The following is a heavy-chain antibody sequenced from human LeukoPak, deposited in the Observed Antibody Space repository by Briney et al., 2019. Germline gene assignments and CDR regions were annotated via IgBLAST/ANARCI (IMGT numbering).Heavy chain of an antibody. CDR3: ANDYATTAYYYYYYMDV. CDR1: GFTFSNYA. J-gene: IGHJ6*03. Sequence: WGSLRLSCAASGFTFSNYAMSWVRQAPGKGLEWVSSISGSGIGTFYADSVKGRFTISRDNSKNTLYLQMNSLRAEDTAVYYCANDYATTAYYYYYYMDVWGKGTTVTVSS. D-gene: IGHD1/OR15-1a*01. V-gene: IGHV3-23*01. CDR2: ISGSGIGT.